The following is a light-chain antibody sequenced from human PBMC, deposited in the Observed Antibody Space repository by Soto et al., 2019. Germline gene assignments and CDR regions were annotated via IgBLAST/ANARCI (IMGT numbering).Light chain of an antibody. CDR3: QSYDSSLSGSTV. V-gene: IGLV1-40*01. Sequence: QSVLTQPPSVSGAPGQRVTISCTGSSSNIGAGYDVHWYQQLPGTAPKLLIYCNSNRPSGVPDRFSGSKSGTSASLAITGLQAEDEADYYCQSYDSSLSGSTVFGGGTQLTV. CDR2: CNS. J-gene: IGLJ2*01. CDR1: SSNIGAGYD.